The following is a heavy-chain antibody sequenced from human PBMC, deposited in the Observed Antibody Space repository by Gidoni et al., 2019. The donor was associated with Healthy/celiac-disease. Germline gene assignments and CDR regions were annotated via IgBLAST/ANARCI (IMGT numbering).Heavy chain of an antibody. Sequence: EVQLVESGGGLVQPGGSLRPSCAASGFTFSSYEMNWVRQAPGKGLEWVSYISSSGSTIYYADSVKGRFTISRDNAKNSLYLQMNSLRAEDTAVYYCARDTGYDSSGYFYFDYWGQGTLVTVSS. CDR3: ARDTGYDSSGYFYFDY. J-gene: IGHJ4*02. CDR2: ISSSGSTI. CDR1: GFTFSSYE. V-gene: IGHV3-48*03. D-gene: IGHD3-22*01.